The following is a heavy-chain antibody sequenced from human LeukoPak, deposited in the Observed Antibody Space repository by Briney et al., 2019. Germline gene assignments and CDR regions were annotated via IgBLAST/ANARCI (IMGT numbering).Heavy chain of an antibody. J-gene: IGHJ4*02. CDR1: GGSISSYY. D-gene: IGHD5-12*01. CDR3: ASSIRGYSGYDLGSGYFDY. Sequence: SEALSLTCTVSGGSISSYYWSWIRQPPGKGLEWIGYIYYSGSTNYNPSLKSRVTISVDTSKNQFSLKLSSVTAADTAVYYCASSIRGYSGYDLGSGYFDYGGQGTLVTVSS. CDR2: IYYSGST. V-gene: IGHV4-59*08.